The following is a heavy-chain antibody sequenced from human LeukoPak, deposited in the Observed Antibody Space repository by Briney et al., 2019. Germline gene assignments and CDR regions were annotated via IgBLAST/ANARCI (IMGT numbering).Heavy chain of an antibody. D-gene: IGHD5-12*01. J-gene: IGHJ4*02. CDR3: ARDPGYSGYDYPFDY. V-gene: IGHV3-30*01. Sequence: GGSLRLSCAASGFTFSSYAMHWVRQAPGKWLEWVAVISYDGSNKYYADSVKGRFTISRDNYKNTLYLQMNSLRAEDTAVYYCARDPGYSGYDYPFDYWGQGTLVTVSS. CDR1: GFTFSSYA. CDR2: ISYDGSNK.